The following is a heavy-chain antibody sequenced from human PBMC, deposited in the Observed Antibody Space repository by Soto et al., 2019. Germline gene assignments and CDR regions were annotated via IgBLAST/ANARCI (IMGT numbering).Heavy chain of an antibody. D-gene: IGHD3-10*01. CDR2: IYYSGIT. CDR3: ARLWFGESYFDY. J-gene: IGHJ4*02. Sequence: QVQLQESGPGLVKPSETLSLTCTVSGDSISSNYWSWIRQPPGKGLEWIGYIYYSGITTYNPSLRRRVTILVDTYKNQFALKLSSVTAADTAVYYCARLWFGESYFDYWGQGTLVTVSS. CDR1: GDSISSNY. V-gene: IGHV4-59*01.